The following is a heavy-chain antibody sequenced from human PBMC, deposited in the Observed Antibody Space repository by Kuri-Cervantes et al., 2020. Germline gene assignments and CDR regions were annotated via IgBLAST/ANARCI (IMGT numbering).Heavy chain of an antibody. J-gene: IGHJ4*02. CDR2: ISSSSSYI. Sequence: GESLKISCAASGFTFSSYSMNWVRQAPGKELEWVSSISSSSSYIYYADSVKGRFTISRDNAKNSLYLQMNSLRAEDTAVYYCARASGSGSYDYWGQGTLVTVSS. D-gene: IGHD3-10*01. V-gene: IGHV3-21*04. CDR1: GFTFSSYS. CDR3: ARASGSGSYDY.